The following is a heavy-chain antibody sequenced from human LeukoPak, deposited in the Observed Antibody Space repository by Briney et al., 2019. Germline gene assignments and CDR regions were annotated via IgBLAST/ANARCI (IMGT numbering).Heavy chain of an antibody. CDR2: IGTTGDT. CDR1: GFTFSGYD. D-gene: IGHD3-10*01. V-gene: IGHV3-13*04. J-gene: IGHJ3*02. Sequence: GGSLRLSCAASGFTFSGYDIHWVRQAPGKGLEWVSAIGTTGDTYYADSVKGRFTISRENAKNSLYLQMNSLRAGDTAVYYCTRVAREFGYAFHIWGQGTMVTVSS. CDR3: TRVAREFGYAFHI.